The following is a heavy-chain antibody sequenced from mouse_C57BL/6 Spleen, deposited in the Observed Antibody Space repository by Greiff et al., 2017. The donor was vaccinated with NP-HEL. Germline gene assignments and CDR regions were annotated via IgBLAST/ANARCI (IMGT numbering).Heavy chain of an antibody. J-gene: IGHJ1*03. V-gene: IGHV1-18*01. CDR3: ARRPYGSSYGYVDV. Sequence: EVQLQQSGPELVKPGASVKIPCKASGYTFTDYNMDWVKQSHGKSLEWIGDINPNNGGTIYNQKFKGKATLTVDKSSSTAYMELRSLTSEDTAVYYCARRPYGSSYGYVDVWGTGTTVTVSS. D-gene: IGHD1-1*01. CDR1: GYTFTDYN. CDR2: INPNNGGT.